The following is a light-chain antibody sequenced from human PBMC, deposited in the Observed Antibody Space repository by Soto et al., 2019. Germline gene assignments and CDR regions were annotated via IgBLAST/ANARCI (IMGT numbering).Light chain of an antibody. J-gene: IGKJ1*01. V-gene: IGKV3-20*01. CDR2: GAS. CDR1: QSVSSSY. Sequence: EIVLTQSPGTLSLSPGERATLSCRASQSVSSSYLAWYQQKPGQAPRLLIYGASSRATGIPDRFSGSGSGTDFTLTISRLEPEDFAVYYRQQYGSSRTCGQGPKVEIK. CDR3: QQYGSSRT.